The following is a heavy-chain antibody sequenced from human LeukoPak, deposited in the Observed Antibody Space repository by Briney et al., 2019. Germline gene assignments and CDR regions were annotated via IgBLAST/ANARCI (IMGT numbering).Heavy chain of an antibody. J-gene: IGHJ5*02. Sequence: ASVKVSCKASGYTFTSYYMHWVRQAPGQGLEWMGIINPSGGSTSYAQKFQGRVTMTRDTSTSTVYMELSSLRSEDTAVYYCARDRGRANHCSSTSCYSGWFDPWGQGTLVTVSS. D-gene: IGHD2-2*01. CDR1: GYTFTSYY. CDR2: INPSGGST. V-gene: IGHV1-46*01. CDR3: ARDRGRANHCSSTSCYSGWFDP.